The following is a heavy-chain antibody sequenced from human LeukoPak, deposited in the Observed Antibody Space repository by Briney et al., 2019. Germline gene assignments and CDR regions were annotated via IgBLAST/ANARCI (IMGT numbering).Heavy chain of an antibody. J-gene: IGHJ4*02. D-gene: IGHD2-21*01. V-gene: IGHV3-7*01. CDR1: GFTFTSYS. CDR3: VRGGYYLDY. Sequence: GGSLRLSCAASGFTFTSYSMNWVRQAPGKGLEWVANIKQDGSETNHVDSVKGRFTISRDNAKNSLYLQMNSLRAEDTAVYYCVRGGYYLDYWGQGSLVTVSS. CDR2: IKQDGSET.